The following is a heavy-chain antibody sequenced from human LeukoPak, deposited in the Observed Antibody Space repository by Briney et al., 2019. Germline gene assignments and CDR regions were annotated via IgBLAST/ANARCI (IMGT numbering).Heavy chain of an antibody. D-gene: IGHD3-22*01. Sequence: SSETLSLTCAVYGGSFSGYYWSWIRQPPGKGLEWIGEINHSGSTNYNPSLKSRVTISVDTSKNQFSLKLSSVTAADTAVYYCARVLYYYDSRDAFDIWGQGTMVTVSS. V-gene: IGHV4-34*01. CDR3: ARVLYYYDSRDAFDI. CDR1: GGSFSGYY. CDR2: INHSGST. J-gene: IGHJ3*02.